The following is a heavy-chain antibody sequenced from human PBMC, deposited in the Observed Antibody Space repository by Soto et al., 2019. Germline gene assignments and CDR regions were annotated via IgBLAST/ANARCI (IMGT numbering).Heavy chain of an antibody. J-gene: IGHJ4*02. V-gene: IGHV4-59*01. CDR2: IYYSGST. CDR1: GGSISSYY. CDR3: ARDRDMDDILTGYDRLDY. D-gene: IGHD3-9*01. Sequence: SETLSLTCTVSGGSISSYYRSWIRQPPGKGLEWIGYIYYSGSTNYNPSLKSRVTISVDTSKNQFSLKLSSVTAADTAVYYCARDRDMDDILTGYDRLDYWGQGTLVTVSS.